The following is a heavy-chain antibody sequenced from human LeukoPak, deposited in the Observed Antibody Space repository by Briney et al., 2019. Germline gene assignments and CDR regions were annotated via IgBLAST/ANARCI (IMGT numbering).Heavy chain of an antibody. CDR2: IRGSGDST. CDR1: GLTFSSYG. J-gene: IGHJ3*02. Sequence: GGSLRLSCAASGLTFSSYGRSWLRQGPGKGLEWVSAIRGSGDSTYYVDSVKGRFTISRDHSKNTVYLQMNSLGAEDTAVYYCAKDRRSGPPDAFDMWGQGTMVTVSS. D-gene: IGHD3-10*01. CDR3: AKDRRSGPPDAFDM. V-gene: IGHV3-23*01.